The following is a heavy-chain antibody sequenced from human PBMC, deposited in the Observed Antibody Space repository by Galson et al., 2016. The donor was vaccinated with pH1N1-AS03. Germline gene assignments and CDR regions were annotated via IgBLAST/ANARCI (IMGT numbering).Heavy chain of an antibody. CDR2: ISFDGTNK. J-gene: IGHJ4*02. Sequence: SLRLSCAASGFTISNFGMLWVRQAPGQGLEWVAIISFDGTNKYYADSVKGRFSISRDNSKNTLFLQMSALRAEDTAFYYCANDFNYDFWSGYSFYWGQGVLVTVSS. CDR3: ANDFNYDFWSGYSFY. CDR1: GFTISNFG. V-gene: IGHV3-30*18. D-gene: IGHD3/OR15-3a*01.